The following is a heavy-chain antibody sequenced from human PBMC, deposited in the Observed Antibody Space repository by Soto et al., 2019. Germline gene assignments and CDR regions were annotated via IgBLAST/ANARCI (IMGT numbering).Heavy chain of an antibody. V-gene: IGHV3-30-3*01. CDR1: GFTFSMYV. D-gene: IGHD1-26*01. Sequence: QVPLVESGGGVVQPGRSLRLSCAASGFTFSMYVMHWVRRAPGKGLEWVAVMAYDGNREYYGDSVKGRFFVSRDNSKNTLYLQMNSPRPEDTAVYYCARVGGSFYGSWDSWGQGALVTVSS. J-gene: IGHJ4*02. CDR2: MAYDGNRE. CDR3: ARVGGSFYGSWDS.